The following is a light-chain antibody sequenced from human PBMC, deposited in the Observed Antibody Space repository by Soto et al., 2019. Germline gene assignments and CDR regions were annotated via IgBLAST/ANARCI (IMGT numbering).Light chain of an antibody. Sequence: QSALTQPASMSGSPGQSITISCTGTSSDVGGYNYVSWYQRHPGKAPKLMIYEVSNRPSGVSNRFSGSKSGNTASLTISGLQAEDEADYYCSSSTINNTVLFGGGT. J-gene: IGLJ2*01. CDR1: SSDVGGYNY. CDR2: EVS. CDR3: SSSTINNTVL. V-gene: IGLV2-14*01.